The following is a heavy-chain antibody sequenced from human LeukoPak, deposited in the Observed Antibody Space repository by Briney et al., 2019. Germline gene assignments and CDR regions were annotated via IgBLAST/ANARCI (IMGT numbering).Heavy chain of an antibody. CDR2: VNSGGRT. V-gene: IGHV3-66*01. J-gene: IGHJ2*01. CDR1: GFTVSSNY. Sequence: GGSLRLSCAASGFTVSSNYMTWVRQAPGKGLEWVSVVNSGGRTSYADSVKGRFTISRENAKNSLYLQVNSLRAGDTAVYYCARAGYSSTWYSRYFDLWGRGTLVTVSS. CDR3: ARAGYSSTWYSRYFDL. D-gene: IGHD6-13*01.